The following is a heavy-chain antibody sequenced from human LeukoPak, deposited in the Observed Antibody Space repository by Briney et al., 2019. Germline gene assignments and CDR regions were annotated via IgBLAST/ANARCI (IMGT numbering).Heavy chain of an antibody. Sequence: GGSLRLSCAASGFTFDDYDMSWVRQAPGKGLEWVSSITWTGGSTGYADSVKGRFTISRDNGRNSLYLQMNSLRGEDTALYYCVRRAYSSSWYVFDYWGRGTLVTDSS. CDR3: VRRAYSSSWYVFDY. J-gene: IGHJ4*02. D-gene: IGHD6-13*01. V-gene: IGHV3-20*04. CDR2: ITWTGGST. CDR1: GFTFDDYD.